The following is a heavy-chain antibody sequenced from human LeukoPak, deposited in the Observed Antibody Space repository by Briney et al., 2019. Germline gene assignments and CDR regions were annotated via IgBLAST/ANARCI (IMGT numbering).Heavy chain of an antibody. J-gene: IGHJ4*02. V-gene: IGHV1-46*01. Sequence: ASVKVSCKASGYTFTSYYMHWVRQAPGQGLEWMGIINPSGGSTSYAQKFQGRVTMTRDTSTSTVYMELSSLRSEDTAVYYCARDPAKYYYDSSGLFNWGQGTLVTVSS. CDR3: ARDPAKYYYDSSGLFN. CDR2: INPSGGST. CDR1: GYTFTSYY. D-gene: IGHD3-22*01.